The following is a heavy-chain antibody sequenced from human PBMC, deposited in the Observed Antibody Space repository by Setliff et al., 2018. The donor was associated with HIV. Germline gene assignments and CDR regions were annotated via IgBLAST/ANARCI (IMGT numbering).Heavy chain of an antibody. Sequence: VASVKVSCKASGYTFTGYAISWVRQAPGQGLEWLGWISAYNGDTNYAQKVQGRVSMTIDTSTSTAYMELRSLRSDDMAVYYCARRGVFDAFDIWGQGTMVTVSS. CDR1: GYTFTGYA. D-gene: IGHD6-13*01. V-gene: IGHV1-18*03. J-gene: IGHJ3*02. CDR2: ISAYNGDT. CDR3: ARRGVFDAFDI.